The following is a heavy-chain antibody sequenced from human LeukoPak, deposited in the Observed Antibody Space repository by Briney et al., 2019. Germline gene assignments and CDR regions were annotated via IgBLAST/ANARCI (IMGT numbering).Heavy chain of an antibody. CDR2: ISSSNNYI. D-gene: IGHD3-22*01. V-gene: IGHV3-21*01. Sequence: GGSLRLSCAASGFTFSNYNMNWVRQAPGKGLEWVSSISSSNNYIYYADSVKGRFTISRDNAKNSLYLQMNSLRAEDTAVYYCAKDRSITMIVVVIPYYFDYWGQGTLVTVSS. CDR1: GFTFSNYN. J-gene: IGHJ4*02. CDR3: AKDRSITMIVVVIPYYFDY.